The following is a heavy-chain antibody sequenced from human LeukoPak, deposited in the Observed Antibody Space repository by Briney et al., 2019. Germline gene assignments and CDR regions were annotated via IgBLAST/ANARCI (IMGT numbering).Heavy chain of an antibody. V-gene: IGHV5-51*01. CDR2: ISPGDSDT. D-gene: IGHD3-10*01. J-gene: IGHJ5*02. Sequence: GESLQISCKGSGYSFTSYWIGWVRQMPGKGLEWMGIISPGDSDTRYSTSFQGQVTISADKSISTAYLQWSSLKASDTAMYYCARTWYGSGHNWFDPWGQGTLVTVSS. CDR1: GYSFTSYW. CDR3: ARTWYGSGHNWFDP.